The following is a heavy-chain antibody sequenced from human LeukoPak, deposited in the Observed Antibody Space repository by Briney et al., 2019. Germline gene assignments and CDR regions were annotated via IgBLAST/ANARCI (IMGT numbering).Heavy chain of an antibody. D-gene: IGHD2-15*01. CDR2: ISSSGSTI. J-gene: IGHJ6*04. Sequence: GGSLRLSCAASGFTFSIYEMNWVRQAPGKGLEWVSYISSSGSTIYYADSVKGRFTISRDNANNSLYLQMNSLRAEDTAVYYCARPYSEDDYYFYAMDVWGKGTTVTVSS. V-gene: IGHV3-48*03. CDR3: ARPYSEDDYYFYAMDV. CDR1: GFTFSIYE.